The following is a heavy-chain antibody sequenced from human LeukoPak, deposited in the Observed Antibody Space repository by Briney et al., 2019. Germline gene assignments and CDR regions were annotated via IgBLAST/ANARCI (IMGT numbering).Heavy chain of an antibody. CDR1: GDSISSGNY. CDR3: ARESRIAAPDY. Sequence: SETLSLTCTVSGDSISSGNYWGWVRQPPGKGLEWIGSIFHTGSTYYNLSLKSRVTISVDTSKNQFSLRLSSVTAADTAVYYCARESRIAAPDYWGQGTLVTVSS. V-gene: IGHV4-38-2*02. D-gene: IGHD6-6*01. J-gene: IGHJ4*02. CDR2: IFHTGST.